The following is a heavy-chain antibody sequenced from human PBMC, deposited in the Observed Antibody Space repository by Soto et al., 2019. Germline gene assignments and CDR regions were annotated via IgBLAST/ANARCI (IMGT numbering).Heavy chain of an antibody. V-gene: IGHV3-74*01. CDR2: INSDGSST. CDR1: GFTFSSYW. Sequence: GGSLRLSCAASGFTFSSYWMHWVRQAPGKGLVWVSRINSDGSSTSYADSVKGRFTISRDNAKNTLYLQMNSLRAEDTAVYYCARGFRYQLLFTRYYYYYYGMDVWGQGTTVTVSS. D-gene: IGHD2-2*01. CDR3: ARGFRYQLLFTRYYYYYYGMDV. J-gene: IGHJ6*02.